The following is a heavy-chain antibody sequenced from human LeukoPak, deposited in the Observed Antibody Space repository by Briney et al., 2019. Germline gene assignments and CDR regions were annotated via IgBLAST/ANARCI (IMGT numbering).Heavy chain of an antibody. CDR2: ISAYNGNT. CDR1: GYTFTSYG. J-gene: IGHJ4*02. Sequence: ASVKVSCKASGYTFTSYGISWVRQAPGQGLGWMGWISAYNGNTNYAQKLQGRVTMTTDTPTSTAYMELRSLRSDDTAVYYCATRYCSSTSCYHIDYWGQGTLVTVSS. CDR3: ATRYCSSTSCYHIDY. D-gene: IGHD2-2*01. V-gene: IGHV1-18*01.